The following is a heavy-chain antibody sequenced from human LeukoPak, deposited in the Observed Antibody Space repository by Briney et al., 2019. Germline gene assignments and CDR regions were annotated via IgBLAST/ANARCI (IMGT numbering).Heavy chain of an antibody. CDR2: IYYTGTT. CDR1: GASINSNF. V-gene: IGHV4-59*08. J-gene: IGHJ3*01. CDR3: ARRWVYDKRAFDA. Sequence: SETLSLTCTVSGASINSNFWSWIRQPPGKGLEWIGYIYYTGTTDSNPSLKSRVTISLDTSKNQFSLNLSSVTAADTAVYYCARRWVYDKRAFDAWGQGTMVTVSS. D-gene: IGHD3-16*01.